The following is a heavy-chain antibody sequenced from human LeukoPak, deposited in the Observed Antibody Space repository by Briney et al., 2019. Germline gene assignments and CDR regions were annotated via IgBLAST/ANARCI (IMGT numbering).Heavy chain of an antibody. Sequence: SETLSLTCSVSGGSISTYYWSWIRQPPGKGLEWIGSIYDSGSTYYNPSLKSRVTISVDTSKNQFSLKLNSVTAADTAVYYCARHYGPWGQGTLVTVSS. CDR3: ARHYGP. CDR1: GGSISTYY. V-gene: IGHV4-59*05. CDR2: IYDSGST. D-gene: IGHD3-16*01. J-gene: IGHJ5*02.